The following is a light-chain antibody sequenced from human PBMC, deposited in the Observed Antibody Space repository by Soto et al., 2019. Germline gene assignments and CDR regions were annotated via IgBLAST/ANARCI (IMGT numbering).Light chain of an antibody. CDR2: AAS. Sequence: MTQSPLSLPVTPGEPASISCRSSQSLLHSNGYNYLNWYLQKPGKAPKLLIYAASSLQSGVPSRFSGSGSGTDFTLTISSLQPEDFATYYCQQSYSTSWTFGQGTKVEIK. CDR1: QSLLHSNGYNY. CDR3: QQSYSTSWT. V-gene: IGKV1-39*01. J-gene: IGKJ1*01.